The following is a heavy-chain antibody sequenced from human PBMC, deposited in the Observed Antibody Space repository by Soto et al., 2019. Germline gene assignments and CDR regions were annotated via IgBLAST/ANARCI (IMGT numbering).Heavy chain of an antibody. CDR3: AVHRHYYDSSGYQDP. D-gene: IGHD3-22*01. CDR1: GFTFSSYA. V-gene: IGHV3-23*01. CDR2: ISGSGGST. Sequence: PGGSLRLSCAASGFTFSSYAMSWVRQAPGKGLEWVSAISGSGGSTYYADSVKGRFTISRDNSKNALYLQMNSLRAEDTAVYYCAVHRHYYDSSGYQDPWGQGTLVTVPQ. J-gene: IGHJ5*02.